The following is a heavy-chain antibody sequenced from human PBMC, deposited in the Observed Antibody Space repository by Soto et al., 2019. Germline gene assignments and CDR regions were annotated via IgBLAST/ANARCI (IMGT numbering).Heavy chain of an antibody. J-gene: IGHJ4*02. V-gene: IGHV3-23*01. CDR3: AKEGYNSGSFDY. CDR1: GFIFSSNA. CDR2: IRGSGVTT. Sequence: EVQLLESGGGLVQPGGSLRLSCAASGFIFSSNAMSWVRQAPGKGLEWVSAIRGSGVTTYYADSVKGRFTISRDNSKHTLYLQMNSLRAEDTAVYYCAKEGYNSGSFDYWGQGTLVTVSS. D-gene: IGHD6-19*01.